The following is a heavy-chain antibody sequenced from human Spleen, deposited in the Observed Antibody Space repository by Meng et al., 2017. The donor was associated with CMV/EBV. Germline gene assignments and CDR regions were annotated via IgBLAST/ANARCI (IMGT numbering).Heavy chain of an antibody. J-gene: IGHJ1*01. CDR2: IYYRGNT. D-gene: IGHD3-3*01. V-gene: IGHV4-31*02. Sequence: RGAYYWSWIRQHPGKAPEWIGQIYYRGNTHYSSSLQGRVVISVDTPKNQFSLTLTSVTAADTAVYYCASVNYDSWSGLGPPVGYFQEWGQGTLVTVSS. CDR1: RGAYY. CDR3: ASVNYDSWSGLGPPVGYFQE.